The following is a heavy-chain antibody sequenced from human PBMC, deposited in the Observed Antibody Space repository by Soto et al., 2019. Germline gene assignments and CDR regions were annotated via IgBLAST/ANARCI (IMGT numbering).Heavy chain of an antibody. CDR3: AKGNGRYSISWYGVDY. J-gene: IGHJ4*02. CDR2: ISGSGGST. V-gene: IGHV3-23*01. Sequence: HPGGSLRLSCAASGFTFSSYAMSWVRQAPGKGLEWVSAISGSGGSTYYADSVKGRFTISRDNSKNTLYLQVNSLRAEDTAVYYCAKGNGRYSISWYGVDYWGQGTLVTVSS. D-gene: IGHD6-13*01. CDR1: GFTFSSYA.